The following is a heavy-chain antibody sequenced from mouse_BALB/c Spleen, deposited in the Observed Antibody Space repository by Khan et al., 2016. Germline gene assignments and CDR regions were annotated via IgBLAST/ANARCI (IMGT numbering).Heavy chain of an antibody. CDR2: IAYSGST. CDR1: GYSITSDYA. J-gene: IGHJ2*01. V-gene: IGHV3-2*02. Sequence: EVQLQESGPGLVKPSQSLSLTCTVTGYSITSDYAWNWIRQFPGNKLEWMGYIAYSGSTFYNPSLKSRISITRDTSKNQFFLQLNSVTTEDTATYYCARLEYFDYYFDYWGLGSTLTVSS. CDR3: ARLEYFDYYFDY.